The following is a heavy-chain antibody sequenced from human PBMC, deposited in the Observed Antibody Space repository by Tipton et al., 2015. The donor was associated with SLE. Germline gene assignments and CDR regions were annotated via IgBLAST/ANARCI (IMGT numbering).Heavy chain of an antibody. V-gene: IGHV4-59*08. J-gene: IGHJ4*02. CDR3: ARRFRDSYYFDY. CDR2: ISYSGRS. CDR1: GVSISDHS. Sequence: LRLSCTVSGVSISDHSWGWIRQPPGKGLEWIGYISYSGRSNYNPSLKSQVTTSLDTSKNQVSLKVSSVTAADTAVYYCARRFRDSYYFDYWGQGTLVTASS.